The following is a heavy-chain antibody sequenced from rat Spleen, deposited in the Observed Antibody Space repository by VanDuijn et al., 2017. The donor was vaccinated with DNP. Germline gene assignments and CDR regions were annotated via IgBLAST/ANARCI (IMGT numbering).Heavy chain of an antibody. J-gene: IGHJ2*01. CDR3: TTLNFYASLAEYFDY. V-gene: IGHV5-22*01. CDR1: GFTFSDYY. CDR2: ISYEGSGT. Sequence: EVQLVESGGDLVQPGRSLKLSCAASGFTFSDYYMAWVRQAPKKGLEWVTSISYEGSGTYYGNSVKGRFTISRDNAKSTLYLQMDSLRSEDTATYYCTTLNFYASLAEYFDYWGPGVMVTVSS. D-gene: IGHD1-12*01.